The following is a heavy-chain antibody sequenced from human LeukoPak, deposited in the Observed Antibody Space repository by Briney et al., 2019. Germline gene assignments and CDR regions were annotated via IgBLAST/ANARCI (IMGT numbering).Heavy chain of an antibody. CDR3: ARDPYGSGNNWFDP. Sequence: SVKVSCKASGGTFSSYAISWVRQAPGQGLEWMGGIIPIFGTANYAQKFRGRVTITADKSTSTAYMELGSLRSEDTAVYYCARDPYGSGNNWFDPWGQGTLVTVSS. CDR1: GGTFSSYA. J-gene: IGHJ5*02. CDR2: IIPIFGTA. V-gene: IGHV1-69*06. D-gene: IGHD3-10*01.